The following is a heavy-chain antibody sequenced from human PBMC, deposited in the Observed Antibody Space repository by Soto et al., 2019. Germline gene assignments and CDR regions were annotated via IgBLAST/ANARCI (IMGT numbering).Heavy chain of an antibody. Sequence: EVQLVQSGAEVKKPGESLKISCKGSGYTFTSNWIGWVRQMPGKGLAWMGIIYPGDSETRYSPSFQGQVTISADKSINTAYLQWSSLKASDTAIYYCARTFGGHLYSFDFWGQGTLVTVSS. V-gene: IGHV5-51*03. CDR2: IYPGDSET. J-gene: IGHJ4*02. CDR1: GYTFTSNW. CDR3: ARTFGGHLYSFDF. D-gene: IGHD3-16*01.